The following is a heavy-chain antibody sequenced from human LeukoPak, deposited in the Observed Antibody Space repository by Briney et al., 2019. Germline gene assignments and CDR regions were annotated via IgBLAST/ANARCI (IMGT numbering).Heavy chain of an antibody. CDR1: GFTVSSNY. J-gene: IGHJ4*02. V-gene: IGHV3-53*01. CDR2: IYSGGST. CDR3: ARDLRDFWSGSFDY. D-gene: IGHD3-3*01. Sequence: GGSLRLSCAASGFTVSSNYMSWVRQAPGKGLEWVSVIYSGGSTYYADSVKGRFTLSRDNSKNTLYLQMNSLRAEDTAVYYCARDLRDFWSGSFDYWGQGTLVTVSS.